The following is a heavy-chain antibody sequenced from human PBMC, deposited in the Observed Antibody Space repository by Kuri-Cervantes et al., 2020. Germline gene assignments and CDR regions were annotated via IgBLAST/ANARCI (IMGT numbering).Heavy chain of an antibody. J-gene: IGHJ4*02. D-gene: IGHD1-1*01. V-gene: IGHV3-23*01. CDR1: GFTFSSYS. CDR2: ISGSGDNT. Sequence: GESLKISCAASGFTFSSYSMNWVRQAPGKGLEWVSAISGSGDNTYYADSVKGRFTISRDNSKNTLYLQMNSLRAEDTAVYYCAKRTGPNDYWGQGTLVTVSS. CDR3: AKRTGPNDY.